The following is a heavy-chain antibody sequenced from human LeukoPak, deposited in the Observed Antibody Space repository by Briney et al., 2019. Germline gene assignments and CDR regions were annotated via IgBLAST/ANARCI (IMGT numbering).Heavy chain of an antibody. CDR1: GGSISSSSYY. CDR2: IYYSGST. Sequence: PSETLSLTCTVSGGSISSSSYYWGWIRQPPGKGLEWIGSIYYSGSTYYNPSLKSRVTISVDTSKNQFSLKLSSVTAADTAVYYCARTVSGSYDAFDIWGQRTMVTVSS. CDR3: ARTVSGSYDAFDI. J-gene: IGHJ3*02. D-gene: IGHD1-26*01. V-gene: IGHV4-39*01.